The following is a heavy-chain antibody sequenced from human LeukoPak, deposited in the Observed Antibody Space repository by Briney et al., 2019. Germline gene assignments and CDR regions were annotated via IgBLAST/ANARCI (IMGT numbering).Heavy chain of an antibody. D-gene: IGHD3-9*01. CDR3: AKEILTGYYLDS. J-gene: IGHJ4*02. V-gene: IGHV3-30-3*01. CDR1: GFTFSSYA. CDR2: VSYDGSDK. Sequence: PGGSLRLSCAASGFTFSSYAIHWVRQAPGKGLEWVAVVSYDGSDKYYADSVKGRFTISRDNSKNTLYLQMNSLTTEDTAVYYCAKEILTGYYLDSWGQGTLITVSS.